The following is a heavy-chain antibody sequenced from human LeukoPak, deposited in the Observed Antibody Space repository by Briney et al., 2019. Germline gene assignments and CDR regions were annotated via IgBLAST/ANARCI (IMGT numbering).Heavy chain of an antibody. CDR2: ISWNNEK. V-gene: IGHV2-5*04. CDR3: VYLLTGAGPANDPFDL. Sequence: SGPTLVKPTQALTLTSTSSGFARSTSEVHLGWIRQPPGKALEWLALISWNNEKRYNPSLKNILTIATQTSKNQMVLTLTKLDTVKTDAYYFVYLLTGAGPANDPFDLWGQGTRVTVSS. J-gene: IGHJ3*01. CDR1: GFARSTSEVH. D-gene: IGHD6-19*01.